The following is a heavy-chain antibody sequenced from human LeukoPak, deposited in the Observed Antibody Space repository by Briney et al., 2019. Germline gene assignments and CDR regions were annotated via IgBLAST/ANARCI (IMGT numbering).Heavy chain of an antibody. Sequence: SETLSLTCTVSGGSISSYYWSWIRQPPGKGLEWIGYIYYSGSTNYNPSLKSRVTISVDTSENQFSLKLSSVTAADTAVYYCARYSSSWFYFDYWGQGTLVTVSS. CDR3: ARYSSSWFYFDY. V-gene: IGHV4-59*01. CDR1: GGSISSYY. D-gene: IGHD6-13*01. CDR2: IYYSGST. J-gene: IGHJ4*02.